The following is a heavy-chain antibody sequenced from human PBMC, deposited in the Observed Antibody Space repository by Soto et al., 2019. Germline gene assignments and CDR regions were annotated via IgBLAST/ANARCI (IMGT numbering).Heavy chain of an antibody. V-gene: IGHV4-34*01. CDR3: ARAGFAGAVDGVDYNYIQN. CDR1: GGSFSGYY. Sequence: PSETLSLTCAVYGGSFSGYYWSWIRQPPGKGLEWIGEINHSGSTNYNPSLKSRVTISVDTSKNQFSLKLSSVTAADTAVYYCARAGFAGAVDGVDYNYIQNWGQGTLVTVSS. J-gene: IGHJ1*01. CDR2: INHSGST. D-gene: IGHD6-19*01.